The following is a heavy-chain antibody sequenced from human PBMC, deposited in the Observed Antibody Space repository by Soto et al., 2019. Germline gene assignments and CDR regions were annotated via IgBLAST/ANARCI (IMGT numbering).Heavy chain of an antibody. Sequence: XGSLRLSCAASGFTFSSYAMSWVRQAPGKGLEWVSAIRGSGGSTYYADSVKGRFTISRDNSKNTLYLQMNSLRAEDTAVYYCAKYLDYGDYHFDYWGQGTLVTVSS. CDR1: GFTFSSYA. CDR3: AKYLDYGDYHFDY. J-gene: IGHJ4*02. CDR2: IRGSGGST. D-gene: IGHD4-17*01. V-gene: IGHV3-23*01.